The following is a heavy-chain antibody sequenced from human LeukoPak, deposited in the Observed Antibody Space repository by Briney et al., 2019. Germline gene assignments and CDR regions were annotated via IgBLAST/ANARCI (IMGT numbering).Heavy chain of an antibody. CDR3: ANGSGSPLWYGMDV. CDR2: IYYSGST. Sequence: SEALSLTCTVSGGSIGSYYWSWIRQPPGKGLEWIGYIYYSGSTNYNPSLKSRVTISVDTSKNQFSLKLSSVTAADTAVYYCANGSGSPLWYGMDVWGKGTTVTVSS. V-gene: IGHV4-59*01. J-gene: IGHJ6*04. CDR1: GGSIGSYY. D-gene: IGHD3-10*01.